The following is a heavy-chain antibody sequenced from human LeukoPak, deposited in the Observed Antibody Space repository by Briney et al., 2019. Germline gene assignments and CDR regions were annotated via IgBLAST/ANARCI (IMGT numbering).Heavy chain of an antibody. CDR3: ARDHLDGHFDY. CDR1: GFSISSSD. CDR2: IYICGRT. V-gene: IGHV4-4*07. J-gene: IGHJ4*02. Sequence: SETLSLTCTVSGFSISSSDYNWVRQPAGKGLEWIGRIYICGRTNYNPSLKSRVTMSVDTTKKQFSLKLSSVTAADTAVYYCARDHLDGHFDYWGQGTLVTVSS. D-gene: IGHD5-24*01.